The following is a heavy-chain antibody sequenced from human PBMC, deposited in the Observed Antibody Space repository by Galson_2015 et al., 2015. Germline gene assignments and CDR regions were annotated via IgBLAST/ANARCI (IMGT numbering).Heavy chain of an antibody. CDR1: GYTFTSYA. CDR2: INAGNGNT. CDR3: ARGGGSSGWIDY. Sequence: QSGAEVKKPGESLTVSCKASGYTFTSYAMHWVRQAPGQRLEWMGWINAGNGNTKYSQKFQGRVTITRDTSASTAYMELSSLRSEDTAVYYCARGGGSSGWIDYWGQGTLVTVSS. V-gene: IGHV1-3*01. J-gene: IGHJ4*02. D-gene: IGHD3-22*01.